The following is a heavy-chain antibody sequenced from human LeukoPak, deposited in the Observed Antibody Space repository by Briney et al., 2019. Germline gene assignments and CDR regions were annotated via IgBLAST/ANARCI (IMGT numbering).Heavy chain of an antibody. CDR2: ISRSGSTI. Sequence: PGGSLRLSCAASGFTFSSYAMSWVRQAPGKGLEWISYISRSGSTIHYADSVKGRFTISRDNSKNTVYLQMNSLRAEDTAVYYCAKYLGHYCSSTTCYGLDIDYWGQGTLVTVSS. D-gene: IGHD2-2*01. CDR3: AKYLGHYCSSTTCYGLDIDY. V-gene: IGHV3-23*01. J-gene: IGHJ4*02. CDR1: GFTFSSYA.